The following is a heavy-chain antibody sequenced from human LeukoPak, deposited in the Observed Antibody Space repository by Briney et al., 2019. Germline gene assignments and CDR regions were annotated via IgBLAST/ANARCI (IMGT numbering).Heavy chain of an antibody. Sequence: WASVKVSCKASGYTFTGYYMHWVRQAPGQGLEWMGWINPNSGGTNYSQKFQDRVTMTRDTSISTAYMELSRLRSDDTAVYYCARATKPPYYYDSSGYYTTRPLGYWGQGTLVTVSS. J-gene: IGHJ4*02. CDR3: ARATKPPYYYDSSGYYTTRPLGY. V-gene: IGHV1-2*02. CDR1: GYTFTGYY. D-gene: IGHD3-22*01. CDR2: INPNSGGT.